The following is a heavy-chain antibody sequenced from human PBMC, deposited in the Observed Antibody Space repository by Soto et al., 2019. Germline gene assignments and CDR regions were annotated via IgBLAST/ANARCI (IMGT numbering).Heavy chain of an antibody. CDR2: IKQDESESTT. CDR3: ARYSQDYGDYVWYFDL. V-gene: IGHV3-7*01. D-gene: IGHD4-17*01. CDR1: GFPFTAYW. J-gene: IGHJ2*01. Sequence: EMQLVESGGGLVQPGGSLRLSCAASGFPFTAYWMSWVRQAPGKGLEWVADIKQDESESTTYYGDSVKGRFTISRDNAANSLYLQMISLSAEDTAVYYCARYSQDYGDYVWYFDLWGRGTLVTVSS.